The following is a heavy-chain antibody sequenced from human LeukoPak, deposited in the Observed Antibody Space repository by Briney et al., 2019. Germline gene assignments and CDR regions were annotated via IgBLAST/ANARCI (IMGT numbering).Heavy chain of an antibody. CDR1: GGSISSYS. CDR2: MYTSGIT. J-gene: IGHJ3*02. CDR3: ASRDANTADAFDI. V-gene: IGHV4-4*07. D-gene: IGHD2-21*02. Sequence: SETLSLTCTVSGGSISSYSWSWIRQPAGKGLEWIGHMYTSGITNYNPSLKSRVTMSVDTSKKQFSLKLRSVTAADTAVYYCASRDANTADAFDIWGQGTMLTVSS.